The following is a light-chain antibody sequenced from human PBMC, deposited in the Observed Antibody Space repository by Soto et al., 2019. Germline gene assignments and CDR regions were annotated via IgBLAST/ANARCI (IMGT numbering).Light chain of an antibody. J-gene: IGKJ4*01. CDR3: QQYVTSPLT. V-gene: IGKV3-20*01. CDR1: QSISSSY. CDR2: GVS. Sequence: EIVLTQYPGILSLSPGERASLSCGASQSISSSYLAWYQQKPGQAPRLLIYGVSSRATGIPDRFSGSGSGTDFTLTISRLEPEDFAVYYCQQYVTSPLTFGGGTKVEIK.